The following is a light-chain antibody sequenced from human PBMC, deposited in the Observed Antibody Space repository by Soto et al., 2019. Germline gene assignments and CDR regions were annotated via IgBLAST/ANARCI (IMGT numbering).Light chain of an antibody. J-gene: IGKJ1*01. CDR3: QQYNHYPWT. CDR2: EDS. CDR1: QGLRKK. Sequence: DIQMTQSPSSLSVYVGDTFTISCRASQGLRKKLECFQQRPGRAPKPLIYEDSNLQSGVPSEFSGSGSGTNFTITISSLQPEDFATYFCQQYNHYPWTFGQVTKV. V-gene: IGKV1-16*02.